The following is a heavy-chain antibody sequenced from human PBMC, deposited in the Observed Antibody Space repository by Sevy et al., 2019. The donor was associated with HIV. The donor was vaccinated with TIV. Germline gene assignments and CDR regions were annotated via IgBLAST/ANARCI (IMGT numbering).Heavy chain of an antibody. J-gene: IGHJ4*02. V-gene: IGHV3-7*01. D-gene: IGHD1-26*01. CDR2: IKPDGSDK. CDR1: GFSFSAYW. CDR3: AQETFGRFDS. Sequence: GGSLRLSCAASGFSFSAYWMNWVRQAPGKGLEWVANIKPDGSDKHYVDSAEGRFTMSRDNAKNSLYLQMNSLRFEDTAMYYCAQETFGRFDSWGQGTLVTVSS.